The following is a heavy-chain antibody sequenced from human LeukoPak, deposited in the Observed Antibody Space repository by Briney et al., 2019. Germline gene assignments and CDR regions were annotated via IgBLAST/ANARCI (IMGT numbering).Heavy chain of an antibody. CDR1: GTSISTYY. V-gene: IGHV4-59*08. D-gene: IGHD3-22*01. J-gene: IGHJ4*02. Sequence: SETLSLTCTVSGTSISTYYWSWIRQPPGKGLEWIGYISYSGSTNYDPSLKSRVTISVDTSKNQFSLKLSSVTAADTAVYYCARRTAVYYYDSSGYYIFDYWGQGTLVTVSS. CDR3: ARRTAVYYYDSSGYYIFDY. CDR2: ISYSGST.